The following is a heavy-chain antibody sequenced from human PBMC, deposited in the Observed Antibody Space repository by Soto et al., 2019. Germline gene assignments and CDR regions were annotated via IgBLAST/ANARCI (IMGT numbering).Heavy chain of an antibody. CDR3: ARTAAAGKYYYGVDV. J-gene: IGHJ6*02. CDR1: GYSFTSYW. Sequence: GESLKISCKGSGYSFTSYWIGWVRQMPGKGLEWMGIIYPGDSDTRYSPSFQGQVTISADKSIITAYLQWSSLKASDTSMYYCARTAAAGKYYYGVDVWGQGTTVTVSS. V-gene: IGHV5-51*01. D-gene: IGHD6-13*01. CDR2: IYPGDSDT.